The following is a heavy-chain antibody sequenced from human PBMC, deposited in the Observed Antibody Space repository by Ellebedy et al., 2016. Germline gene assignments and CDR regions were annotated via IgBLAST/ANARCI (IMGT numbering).Heavy chain of an antibody. V-gene: IGHV4-34*01. CDR1: GGSFSGYY. Sequence: GSLRLXXAVYGGSFSGYYWSWIRQPPGKGLEWIGEINHSGSTNYNPSHKSRVTISVDTSKNQFSLKLSSVTAADTAVYYCARSPMGGWDFDYWGQGTLVTVSS. CDR2: INHSGST. D-gene: IGHD2-15*01. J-gene: IGHJ4*02. CDR3: ARSPMGGWDFDY.